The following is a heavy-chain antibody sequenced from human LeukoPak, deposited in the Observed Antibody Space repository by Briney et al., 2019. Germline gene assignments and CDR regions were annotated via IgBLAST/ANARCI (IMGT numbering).Heavy chain of an antibody. Sequence: GGSLRLSCAASGFTFSSYSMNWVRQAPGKGLEWVSYISSSSGTMFYADSVKGRFTISRDNAKNSLYLLMNSLRAEDTAVYYCARDHGVMYSGSYIDRLDPWGQGTLVTVSS. CDR2: ISSSSGTM. CDR1: GFTFSSYS. D-gene: IGHD1-26*01. V-gene: IGHV3-48*01. J-gene: IGHJ5*02. CDR3: ARDHGVMYSGSYIDRLDP.